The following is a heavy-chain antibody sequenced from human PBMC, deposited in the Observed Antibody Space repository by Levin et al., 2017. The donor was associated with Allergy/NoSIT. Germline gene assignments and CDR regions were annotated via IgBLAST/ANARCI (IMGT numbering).Heavy chain of an antibody. D-gene: IGHD2-2*02. CDR2: ISSSSSYI. J-gene: IGHJ4*02. V-gene: IGHV3-21*01. Sequence: TGGSLRLSCAASGFTFSSYSMNWVRQAPGKGLEWVSSISSSSSYIYYADSVKGRFTISRDNAKNSLYLQMNSLRAEDTAVYYCASQYCSSTSCHTPPYRYWGQGTLVTVSS. CDR1: GFTFSSYS. CDR3: ASQYCSSTSCHTPPYRY.